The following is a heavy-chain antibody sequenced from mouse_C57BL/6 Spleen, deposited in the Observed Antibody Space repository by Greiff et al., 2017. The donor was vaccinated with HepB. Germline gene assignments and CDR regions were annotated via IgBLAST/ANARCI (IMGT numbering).Heavy chain of an antibody. D-gene: IGHD1-1*01. CDR2: IYPGDGDT. V-gene: IGHV1-80*01. CDR3: ARYYYYGSSWGFDY. CDR1: GYAFSSYW. J-gene: IGHJ2*01. Sequence: PLQQSGAELVKPGASVKISCKASGYAFSSYWMNWVKQRPGKGLEWIGQIYPGDGDTNYNGKFKGKATLTADKSSSTAYMQLSSLTSEDSAVYFCARYYYYGSSWGFDYWGQGTTLTVSS.